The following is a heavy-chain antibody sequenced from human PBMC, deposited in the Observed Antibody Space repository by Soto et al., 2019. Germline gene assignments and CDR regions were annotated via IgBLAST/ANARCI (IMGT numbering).Heavy chain of an antibody. D-gene: IGHD3-16*01. CDR2: IYPGDSDT. V-gene: IGHV5-51*01. CDR1: GYSFTTYW. CDR3: ARHRGADY. Sequence: GESLKISCKASGYSFTTYWIGWVRQMPGKGLEWMGIIYPGDSDTRYSPSFQGQVTISADKSTSTAYLQLSSLKASDTAMYYCARHRGADYWGQGTLVTVSS. J-gene: IGHJ4*02.